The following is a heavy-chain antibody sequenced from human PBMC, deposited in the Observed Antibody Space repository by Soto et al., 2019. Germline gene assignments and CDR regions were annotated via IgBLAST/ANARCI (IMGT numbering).Heavy chain of an antibody. Sequence: QVQLVESGGGVVQPGRSLRLSCAASGFTFSSYGMHWVRQAPGKGLEWVAVISYDGSNKYYADSVKGRFTISRDNSKNKLYLQMNSLRAEDTAVYYCAKMGRGSSGYYFDYWGQGTLVTVSS. J-gene: IGHJ4*02. CDR1: GFTFSSYG. CDR3: AKMGRGSSGYYFDY. D-gene: IGHD3-22*01. CDR2: ISYDGSNK. V-gene: IGHV3-30*18.